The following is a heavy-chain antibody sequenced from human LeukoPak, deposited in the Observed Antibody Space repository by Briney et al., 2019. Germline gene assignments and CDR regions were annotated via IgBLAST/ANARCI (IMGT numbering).Heavy chain of an antibody. Sequence: QAGGSLRLSCAASGFTFSSYGMHWVRQAPGKGLEWVAVIWYDGSNKYYADSVKGRFTISRDNSKNTLYLQMNSLRAEDTAVYYCARDGAASGKYQLLSSFDYWGQGTLVTVSS. CDR1: GFTFSSYG. CDR3: ARDGAASGKYQLLSSFDY. D-gene: IGHD2-2*01. V-gene: IGHV3-33*01. CDR2: IWYDGSNK. J-gene: IGHJ4*02.